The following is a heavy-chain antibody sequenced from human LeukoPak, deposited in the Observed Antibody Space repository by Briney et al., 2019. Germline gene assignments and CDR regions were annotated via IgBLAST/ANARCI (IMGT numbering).Heavy chain of an antibody. CDR2: INPSGGST. Sequence: GASVKVSCKASGYTSTSYYMHWVRQAPGQGLEWMGIINPSGGSTTYAQKFQGRVTMTRDTSTSTVYMELSSPRSEDTAVYYCARSADPVLVFDYWGQGTLVTVSS. J-gene: IGHJ4*02. V-gene: IGHV1-46*01. CDR3: ARSADPVLVFDY. CDR1: GYTSTSYY. D-gene: IGHD3-3*01.